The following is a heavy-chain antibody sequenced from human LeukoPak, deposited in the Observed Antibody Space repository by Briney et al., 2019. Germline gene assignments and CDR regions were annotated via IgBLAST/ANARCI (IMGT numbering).Heavy chain of an antibody. Sequence: GGSLRLSCVASGFTFSNYWMHWVRQTPGKGLVWVSHINTDGSSTTYADSVKGRFTISRDNAKNSLYLQMNSLRAEDTAVYYCARDRNDFWSGSADAFDIWGQGTMVTVSS. CDR2: INTDGSST. CDR3: ARDRNDFWSGSADAFDI. D-gene: IGHD3-3*01. CDR1: GFTFSNYW. J-gene: IGHJ3*02. V-gene: IGHV3-74*01.